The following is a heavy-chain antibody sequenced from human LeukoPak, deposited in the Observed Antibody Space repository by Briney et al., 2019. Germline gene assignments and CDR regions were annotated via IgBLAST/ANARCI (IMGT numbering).Heavy chain of an antibody. CDR2: ISYSGNT. V-gene: IGHV4-31*03. Sequence: ASETLSLTCTVSGDSISSGGYYWSWIRQHPGKGLEWIGYISYSGNTYYNPSLKSRAAISADTPKNQFSLKLSSTTAADTAVYYCARAPVATPSEFDYWGQGILVTVSS. D-gene: IGHD5-12*01. CDR1: GDSISSGGYY. J-gene: IGHJ4*02. CDR3: ARAPVATPSEFDY.